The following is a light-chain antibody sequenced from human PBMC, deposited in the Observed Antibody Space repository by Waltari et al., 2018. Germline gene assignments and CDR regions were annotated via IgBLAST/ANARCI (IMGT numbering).Light chain of an antibody. Sequence: QSVLTQPPSASGPPGQRVSFSCSGTSPTIGTNSVNWYQHLPGTAPKLRIHTNNQRPSGVPDRFSGSKSGTSASLAISGLRSEDEADYFCAAWDDSLDVWVFGGGTKLTVL. CDR3: AAWDDSLDVWV. V-gene: IGLV1-44*01. CDR2: TNN. CDR1: SPTIGTNS. J-gene: IGLJ3*02.